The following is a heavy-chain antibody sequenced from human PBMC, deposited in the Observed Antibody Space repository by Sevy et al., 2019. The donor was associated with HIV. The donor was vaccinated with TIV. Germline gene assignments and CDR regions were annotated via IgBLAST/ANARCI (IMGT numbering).Heavy chain of an antibody. V-gene: IGHV3-21*01. CDR3: ARLSSEVDGNTHFDH. J-gene: IGHJ4*02. Sequence: GGSLRLSCAASGFTFSTYGMNWVRQTPGKGLEWVSSISSRSTYKYYEDSVKGRFTISRDNARNSLYLQMNSLRAEDTDLYYCARLSSEVDGNTHFDHWGQGTLVTVSS. CDR1: GFTFSTYG. D-gene: IGHD3-10*02. CDR2: ISSRSTYK.